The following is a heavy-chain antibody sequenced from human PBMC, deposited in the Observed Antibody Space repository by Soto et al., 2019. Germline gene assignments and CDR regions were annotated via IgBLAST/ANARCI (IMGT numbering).Heavy chain of an antibody. CDR2: IYYSGST. V-gene: IGHV4-31*03. Sequence: PSETLSLTCTVSGGSISSGGYYWSWIRQHPGKGLEWIGYIYYSGSTYYNPSLKSRVTISVDTSKNQFSLKLSSVTAADTAVYYCARTKRKMATKVFDYWGQGTLVTVSS. CDR1: GGSISSGGYY. D-gene: IGHD5-12*01. J-gene: IGHJ4*02. CDR3: ARTKRKMATKVFDY.